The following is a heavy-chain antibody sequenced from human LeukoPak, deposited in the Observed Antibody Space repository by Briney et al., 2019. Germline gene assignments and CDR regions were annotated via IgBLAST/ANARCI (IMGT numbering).Heavy chain of an antibody. D-gene: IGHD3-9*01. CDR1: GFTFSSYA. Sequence: GGSLRLSCAASGFTFSSYAMSWVRQAPGKGLEWVSSITSGGTYTYYADSVKGRFTTSRDNAKNSLSLQLSSLRAEDTAVYYCARGHYDILTASYKWTPDYWGQGILVTVSS. CDR3: ARGHYDILTASYKWTPDY. V-gene: IGHV3-21*06. J-gene: IGHJ4*02. CDR2: ITSGGTYT.